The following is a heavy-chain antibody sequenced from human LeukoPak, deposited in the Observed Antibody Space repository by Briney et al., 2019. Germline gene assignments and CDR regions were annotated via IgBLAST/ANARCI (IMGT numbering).Heavy chain of an antibody. CDR2: IIPIFGTA. CDR3: CGTIAAAAGTFDY. CDR1: GGAFSSYA. Sequence: SVKVSCKASGGAFSSYAISWVRQAPGQGLEWMGGIIPIFGTANYAQKFQGRVTITADKSTSTAYMELSSLRSEDTAVYYCCGTIAAAAGTFDYWGQGTLVTVSS. J-gene: IGHJ4*02. V-gene: IGHV1-69*06. D-gene: IGHD6-13*01.